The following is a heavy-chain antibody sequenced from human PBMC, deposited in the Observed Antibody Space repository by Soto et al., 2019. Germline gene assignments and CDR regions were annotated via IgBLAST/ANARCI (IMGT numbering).Heavy chain of an antibody. Sequence: PSETLSLTCAVSGFSISSGFYWAWIRQPPGKGLEWIGSMYHSGSTYYNPSLKSRLTMSVDKSKNQFSLRLSSVTAADTAVYYCSRTYDILTGYSTDFDSWGQGTLVTVSS. J-gene: IGHJ4*02. V-gene: IGHV4-38-2*01. D-gene: IGHD3-9*01. CDR2: MYHSGST. CDR1: GFSISSGFY. CDR3: SRTYDILTGYSTDFDS.